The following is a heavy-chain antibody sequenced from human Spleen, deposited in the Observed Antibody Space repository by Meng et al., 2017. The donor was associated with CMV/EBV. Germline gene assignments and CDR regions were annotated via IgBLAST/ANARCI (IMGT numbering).Heavy chain of an antibody. CDR1: GGSISSSSYY. CDR3: ARETTFWSGYYRHGWFDP. J-gene: IGHJ5*02. CDR2: IYYSGST. Sequence: SETLSLTCTVSGGSISSSSYYWGWIRQPPGKGLEWVGNIYYSGSTYYNPSLKSRATISVDTSKNQFSLKLSSVTAADTAVYYCARETTFWSGYYRHGWFDPWGQGTLVTVSS. V-gene: IGHV4-39*07. D-gene: IGHD3-3*01.